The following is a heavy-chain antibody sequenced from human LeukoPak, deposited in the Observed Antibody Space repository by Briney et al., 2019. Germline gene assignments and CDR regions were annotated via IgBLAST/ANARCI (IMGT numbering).Heavy chain of an antibody. D-gene: IGHD3/OR15-3a*01. Sequence: ASETLSLTCTVSGGSISSSTYYWGWIRQPPGKGLEWIGSIYYDGNTYYNPSLKSRVTISVDTSKNQFSLKLSSVTAADTAVYYRARHCWTSYYYMDVWGKGTTVTVSS. CDR1: GGSISSSTYY. J-gene: IGHJ6*03. CDR3: ARHCWTSYYYMDV. V-gene: IGHV4-39*01. CDR2: IYYDGNT.